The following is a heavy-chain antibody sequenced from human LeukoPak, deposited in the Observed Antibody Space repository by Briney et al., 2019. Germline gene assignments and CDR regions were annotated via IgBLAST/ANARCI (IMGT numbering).Heavy chain of an antibody. J-gene: IGHJ4*02. CDR2: IGISSGNT. CDR1: GFPFSDYS. Sequence: PGGSLRLSCTASGFPFSDYSMNWVCQAPGKGLEWISYIGISSGNTKYADSVKGRFTISADNARNSLYLQMNSLRVEDTAVYYCARDHNYAFDNWGQGTLVSVSS. D-gene: IGHD1-1*01. CDR3: ARDHNYAFDN. V-gene: IGHV3-48*04.